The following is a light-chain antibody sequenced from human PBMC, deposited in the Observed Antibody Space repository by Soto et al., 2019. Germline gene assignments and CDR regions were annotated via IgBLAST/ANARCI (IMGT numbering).Light chain of an antibody. J-gene: IGKJ4*01. CDR3: QQYYDWPPLT. CDR2: GAS. CDR1: QRISNK. V-gene: IGKV3-15*01. Sequence: EIVMTQSPATLSVSPGEAATLSCRASQRISNKLAWYQQKPGQAPRLLIYGASTRATGVPARFSGSGSGTEFTLTISSLQSEDFAVYYCQQYYDWPPLTFGGGNKVEI.